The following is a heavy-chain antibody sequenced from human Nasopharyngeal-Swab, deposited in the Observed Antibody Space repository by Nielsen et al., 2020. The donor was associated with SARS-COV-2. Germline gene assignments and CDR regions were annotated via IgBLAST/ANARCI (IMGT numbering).Heavy chain of an antibody. Sequence: GESLKISCTASGFTFGDYAMSWVRQAPGKGLEWVGFIRSKAYGGTTEYAASVKVRFTISRDDSKSIAYLQMNSLKTEDTAVYYCTRGRSYYDSSGYLDYWGQGTLVTVSS. J-gene: IGHJ4*02. CDR2: IRSKAYGGTT. CDR1: GFTFGDYA. D-gene: IGHD3-22*01. CDR3: TRGRSYYDSSGYLDY. V-gene: IGHV3-49*04.